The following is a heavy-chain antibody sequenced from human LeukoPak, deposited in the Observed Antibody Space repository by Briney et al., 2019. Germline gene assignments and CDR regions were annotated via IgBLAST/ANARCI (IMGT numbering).Heavy chain of an antibody. D-gene: IGHD3-22*01. CDR3: ARDYRYYCDSSGYPHLGY. J-gene: IGHJ4*02. V-gene: IGHV3-7*01. CDR2: XXXXXSEK. Sequence: GGSLRLSCAASGFTFSSYWMSXVRXAXGXXXXXXANXXXXXSEKYYVDSVKGRXXXSRDNAKNSLYLQMNSLRAEDTAVYYCARDYRYYCDSSGYPHLGYWGQGTLVTVSS. CDR1: GFTFSSYW.